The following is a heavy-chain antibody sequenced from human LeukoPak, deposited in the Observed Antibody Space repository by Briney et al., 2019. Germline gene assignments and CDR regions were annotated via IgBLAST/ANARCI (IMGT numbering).Heavy chain of an antibody. J-gene: IGHJ4*02. CDR2: ISGSGGDT. CDR1: GFTFSNCA. V-gene: IGHV3-23*01. D-gene: IGHD3-16*01. Sequence: PGGSLRLSCVVSGFTFSNCAMSWVRRAPGKGLEWVSSISGSGGDTFYADSVRGRFIISRDDSKSTLYLQMNSLRAEDTAIYYCAKELRPNDYWGQGTLVTVSS. CDR3: AKELRPNDY.